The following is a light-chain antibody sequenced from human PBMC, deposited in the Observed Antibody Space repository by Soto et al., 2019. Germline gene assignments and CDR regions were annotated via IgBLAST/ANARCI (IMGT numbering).Light chain of an antibody. CDR1: QSVSIK. CDR3: QQYNNWLWT. Sequence: EIVMTQSPATLSVSPGARATLSCRASQSVSIKLAWYQQKPGQAPRLLIYDTSTRATGIPARFSGSGAGTELIITISSLQSEDGEVYDCQQYNNWLWTFGRGTKVDIK. V-gene: IGKV3-15*01. J-gene: IGKJ1*01. CDR2: DTS.